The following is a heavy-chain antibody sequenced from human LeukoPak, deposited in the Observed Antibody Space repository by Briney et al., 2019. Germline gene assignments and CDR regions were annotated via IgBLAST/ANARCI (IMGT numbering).Heavy chain of an antibody. Sequence: GGSLRLSCAASGFTFSSYWMHWVRQAPGKGLVWVSRIYSDGRGTIYADSVQGRFTISRDNAKNTLYLQMNSLRVEDTAVYYCAGDRDYYDSSGYYNYWGQGTLVTVSS. J-gene: IGHJ4*02. V-gene: IGHV3-74*01. CDR3: AGDRDYYDSSGYYNY. CDR2: IYSDGRGT. CDR1: GFTFSSYW. D-gene: IGHD3-22*01.